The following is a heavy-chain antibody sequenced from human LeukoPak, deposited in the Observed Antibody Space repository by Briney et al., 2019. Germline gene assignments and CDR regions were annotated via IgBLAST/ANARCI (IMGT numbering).Heavy chain of an antibody. D-gene: IGHD3-22*01. CDR2: IYYGGSS. J-gene: IGHJ4*02. V-gene: IGHV4-30-4*07. CDR1: GAFISSGGYS. Sequence: SETLSLTCTVSGAFISSGGYSWSWIRQPPGKGLEWIGYIYYGGSSYYNPSLKSRLTISIDTSKNHFSLNLTSVTATDTAVYYCARGGIPYYYDTSGSFIWGQGILVTVSS. CDR3: ARGGIPYYYDTSGSFI.